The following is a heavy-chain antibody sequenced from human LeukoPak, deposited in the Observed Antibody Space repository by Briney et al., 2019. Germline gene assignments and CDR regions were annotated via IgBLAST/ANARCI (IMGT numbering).Heavy chain of an antibody. J-gene: IGHJ4*02. CDR3: AGKYYYDSGGYYYVDY. Sequence: SETLSLTCTVSGYSISSGYFWGWIRQPPGKRLEWIGSIYHSGSTYYNPSLKSRVTISVDMSKNQFSLKLSSVTAADTAVYYCAGKYYYDSGGYYYVDYWGQGTLVTVSS. CDR1: GYSISSGYF. CDR2: IYHSGST. D-gene: IGHD3-22*01. V-gene: IGHV4-38-2*02.